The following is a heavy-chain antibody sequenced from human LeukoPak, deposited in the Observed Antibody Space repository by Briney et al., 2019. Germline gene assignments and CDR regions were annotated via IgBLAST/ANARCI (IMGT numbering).Heavy chain of an antibody. V-gene: IGHV1-69*02. CDR1: GGTFSSYT. J-gene: IGHJ6*03. D-gene: IGHD5-24*01. CDR2: IIPILGIA. Sequence: VASVKVSCKASGGTFSSYTISWVRQAPGQGLEWMGRIIPILGIANYAQKFQGRVTITADKSTSTAYMELSSLRSEDTAVYYCARRTSQDGPKGTNYYYYMDVWGKGTTVTVSS. CDR3: ARRTSQDGPKGTNYYYYMDV.